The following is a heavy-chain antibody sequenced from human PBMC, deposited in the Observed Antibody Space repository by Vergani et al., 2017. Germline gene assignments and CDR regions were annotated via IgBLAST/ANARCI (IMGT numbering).Heavy chain of an antibody. Sequence: QVQLVQSGAEVKKPGSSVKVSCKASGGTFSSYAISWVRQAPGQGLEWMGGVIPIFDSSNNAQKFQDRVSFTADESTNIAYMELRSLTSEDTAVYYCASHLVVPAARQIQLWFGVDYWGQGTLVTVSS. CDR3: ASHLVVPAARQIQLWFGVDY. D-gene: IGHD2-2*01. V-gene: IGHV1-69*12. J-gene: IGHJ4*02. CDR1: GGTFSSYA. CDR2: VIPIFDSS.